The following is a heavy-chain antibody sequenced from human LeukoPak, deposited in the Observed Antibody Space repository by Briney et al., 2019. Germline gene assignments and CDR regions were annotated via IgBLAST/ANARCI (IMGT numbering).Heavy chain of an antibody. CDR1: GGSFSGYY. V-gene: IGHV4-34*01. D-gene: IGHD3-9*01. Sequence: PSETLSLTCAVYGGSFSGYYWSWIRQPPGKGLEWIGEINHSGSTNYNPSLKSRVTISVDTSKNQFSLKLSSVTAADTAVYYCARRRVLRYSGNWGQGTLVTVSS. CDR3: ARRRVLRYSGN. CDR2: INHSGST. J-gene: IGHJ4*02.